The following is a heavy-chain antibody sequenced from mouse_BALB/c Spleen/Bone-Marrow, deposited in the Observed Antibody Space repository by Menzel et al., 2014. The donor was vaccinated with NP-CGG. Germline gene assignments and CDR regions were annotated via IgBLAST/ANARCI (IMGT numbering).Heavy chain of an antibody. CDR2: IAPGSGST. CDR1: GYTFXNYW. D-gene: IGHD2-1*01. Sequence: DLVKPGASVKLSCKASGYTFXNYWINWIKQRPGQGLEWIGRIAPGSGSTYYNEMFKGKATLTVDTSSSTAYIQLSSLSSEDFAVYFCARGIYYGNYVYAMDYWGQGTSVTVSS. CDR3: ARGIYYGNYVYAMDY. J-gene: IGHJ4*01. V-gene: IGHV1S41*01.